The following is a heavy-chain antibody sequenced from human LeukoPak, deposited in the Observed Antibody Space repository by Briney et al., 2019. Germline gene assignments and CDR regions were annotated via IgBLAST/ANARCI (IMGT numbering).Heavy chain of an antibody. D-gene: IGHD1-1*01. CDR1: GGSISSYY. J-gene: IGHJ3*02. Sequence: SETLSLTCTVSGGSISSYYWSWIRQPPGKGLEWIGYIHYSGATSYNPSLNSRVTVSVDTSKNQLSLKLNSVTAADTAVYYCAREYSAFEIWGPGTMVTVSS. CDR2: IHYSGAT. V-gene: IGHV4-59*01. CDR3: AREYSAFEI.